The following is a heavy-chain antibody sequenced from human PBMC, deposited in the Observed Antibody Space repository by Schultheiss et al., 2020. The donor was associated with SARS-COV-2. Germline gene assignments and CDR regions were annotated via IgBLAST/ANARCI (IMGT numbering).Heavy chain of an antibody. CDR3: AKDGDIVVVPAAIRDDNWFDP. D-gene: IGHD2-2*02. CDR1: GFTFSSYA. J-gene: IGHJ5*02. V-gene: IGHV3-23*01. Sequence: GGSLRLSCAASGFTFSSYAMHWVRQAPGKGLEWVSAISGSGGSTYYADSVKGRFTISRDNSKNTLYLQMNSLRAEDTAVYYCAKDGDIVVVPAAIRDDNWFDPWGQGTLVTVSS. CDR2: ISGSGGST.